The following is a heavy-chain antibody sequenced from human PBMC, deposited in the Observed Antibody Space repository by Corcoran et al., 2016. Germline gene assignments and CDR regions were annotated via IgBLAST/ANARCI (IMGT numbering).Heavy chain of an antibody. CDR2: ISDSSSTI. J-gene: IGHJ4*02. D-gene: IGHD1-26*01. CDR3: ARDGSRDIVGDYYFDY. CDR1: GFTFSSYT. Sequence: EVQLVESGGGLVQPGGSLRLSCAASGFTFSSYTMNWVRQAPGKGLEWISYISDSSSTIYYADSVKGRFTISRDDTKNSLYLQMNSLRDEDTAVYYCARDGSRDIVGDYYFDYWGQGTLVSVSS. V-gene: IGHV3-48*02.